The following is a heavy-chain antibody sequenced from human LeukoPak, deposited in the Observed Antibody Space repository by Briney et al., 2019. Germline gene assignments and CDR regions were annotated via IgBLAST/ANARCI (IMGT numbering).Heavy chain of an antibody. CDR1: GFTFSDYY. CDR2: ISSSGSTI. D-gene: IGHD4-17*01. V-gene: IGHV3-11*01. CDR3: ARDLYYGDYYFDY. Sequence: GGSLRLSCAASGFTFSDYYMSWIRQAPGKGLEWVSYISSSGSTIYYADSVKGRFTISRDNAKNSLYLQMNSLRAEDTAVYYCARDLYYGDYYFDYWGQGTLVTVSS. J-gene: IGHJ4*02.